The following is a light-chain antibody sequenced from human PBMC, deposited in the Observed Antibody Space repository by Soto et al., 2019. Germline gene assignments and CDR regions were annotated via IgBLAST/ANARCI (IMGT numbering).Light chain of an antibody. Sequence: EIVLTQSPATLSLSPGERATLSCRARQSVSNYLAWYQQKPGQAPRLLIYDASNRATGIPARFSGSGSGTDFTLTISTLEPEDFAVYYCQQHINRLSFGGGTKVDIK. CDR1: QSVSNY. J-gene: IGKJ4*01. CDR3: QQHINRLS. CDR2: DAS. V-gene: IGKV3-11*01.